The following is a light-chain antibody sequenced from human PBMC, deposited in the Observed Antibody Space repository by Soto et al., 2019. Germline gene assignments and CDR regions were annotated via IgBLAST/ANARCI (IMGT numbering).Light chain of an antibody. V-gene: IGLV2-23*01. CDR2: EAS. CDR3: CSLTNGATWV. Sequence: QSALTQPASVSGSPGQSITISCTGTNSDVGSHKFVSWYQQYPGKAPKLLIYEASQRPSGLSNRCSGSKSGNTASLTISGLLAEDEADYYCCSLTNGATWVFGGGTKLTVL. J-gene: IGLJ3*02. CDR1: NSDVGSHKF.